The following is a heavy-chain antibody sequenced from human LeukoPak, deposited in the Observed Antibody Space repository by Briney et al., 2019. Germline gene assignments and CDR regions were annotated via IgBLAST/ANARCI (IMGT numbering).Heavy chain of an antibody. D-gene: IGHD2-21*02. Sequence: ASVKVSCKTSGYVFINYYIHWVRLAPGQGLQWMGWINPKSGATNYAQSFQGRVALTTDTSISTAYMELSSLRPGDTAIYFCARSVTYNWFDPWGQGTRVTVSS. J-gene: IGHJ5*02. V-gene: IGHV1-2*02. CDR3: ARSVTYNWFDP. CDR2: INPKSGAT. CDR1: GYVFINYY.